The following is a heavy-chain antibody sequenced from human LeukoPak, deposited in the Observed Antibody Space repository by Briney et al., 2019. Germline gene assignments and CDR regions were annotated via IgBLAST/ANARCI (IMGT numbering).Heavy chain of an antibody. D-gene: IGHD2-2*01. V-gene: IGHV3-7*03. CDR3: ARGGYCSPTTCFGFDP. Sequence: GGSLRLSCAASEFIFGNYWMSWVRQAPGKGLEWVANIKQDGSEKYYVDSVKGRFTISRDNAKNSLYLQMNSLRAEDTAMYYRARGGYCSPTTCFGFDPWGQGTLVTVSS. CDR1: EFIFGNYW. CDR2: IKQDGSEK. J-gene: IGHJ5*02.